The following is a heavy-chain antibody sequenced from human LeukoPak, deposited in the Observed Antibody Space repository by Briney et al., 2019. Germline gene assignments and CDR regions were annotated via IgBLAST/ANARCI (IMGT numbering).Heavy chain of an antibody. CDR2: INHSGST. V-gene: IGHV4-34*01. Sequence: SETLSLTCAVYGGSFSGYYWSWIRQPPGKGLEWIGEINHSGSTYYNPSLKSRVTISVDTSKNQFSLKLSSVTAADTAVYYCARGQKFYDSSGYYYYFDYWGQGTLVTVSS. D-gene: IGHD3-22*01. CDR1: GGSFSGYY. CDR3: ARGQKFYDSSGYYYYFDY. J-gene: IGHJ4*02.